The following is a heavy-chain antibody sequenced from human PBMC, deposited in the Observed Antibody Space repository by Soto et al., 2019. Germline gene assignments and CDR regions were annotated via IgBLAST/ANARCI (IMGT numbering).Heavy chain of an antibody. CDR3: ARAQMATIIQENWFDP. D-gene: IGHD5-12*01. CDR2: ISAYNGNT. J-gene: IGHJ5*02. V-gene: IGHV1-18*01. Sequence: QVQLVQSGAEVKKPGASVKVSCKATGYTFTSYGISWVRQAPGQGLERMGWISAYNGNTNYAQKLQGRVTMTTDTSTSTAYMELRSLRSDDTAVYYCARAQMATIIQENWFDPWGQGTLVTVSS. CDR1: GYTFTSYG.